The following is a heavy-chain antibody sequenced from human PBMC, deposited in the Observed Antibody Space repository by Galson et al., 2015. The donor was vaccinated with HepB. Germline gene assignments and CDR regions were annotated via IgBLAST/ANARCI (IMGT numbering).Heavy chain of an antibody. J-gene: IGHJ4*02. Sequence: SLRLSCAASGFTFSYYWLTWVRQAPGKGLEWVANIKQDGSDKYYVDSVKGRFTISRDNTKNSLYLQMNSLRAEDTAVYYCARGSGWGDYFDYWGQGTLVTVSS. V-gene: IGHV3-7*01. CDR2: IKQDGSDK. CDR3: ARGSGWGDYFDY. D-gene: IGHD6-19*01. CDR1: GFTFSYYW.